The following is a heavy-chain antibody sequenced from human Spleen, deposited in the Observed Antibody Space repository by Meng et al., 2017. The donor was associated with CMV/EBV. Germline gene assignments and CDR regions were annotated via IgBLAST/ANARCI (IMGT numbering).Heavy chain of an antibody. J-gene: IGHJ3*02. D-gene: IGHD1-26*01. CDR2: IRYDGSHK. CDR3: AKIRSSGSYFRLGAFDI. Sequence: GGSLRLSCAASGFTFSSHGMHWVRQAPGEGLEWVAFIRYDGSHKYYVDSVKGRFTISRDNSKNTLYLQMNSLRLEDAAVYYCAKIRSSGSYFRLGAFDIWGQGTMVTVSS. CDR1: GFTFSSHG. V-gene: IGHV3-30*02.